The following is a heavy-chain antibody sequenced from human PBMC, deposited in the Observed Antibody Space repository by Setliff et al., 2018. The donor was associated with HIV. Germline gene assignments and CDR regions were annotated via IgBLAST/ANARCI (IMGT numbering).Heavy chain of an antibody. CDR3: ARDRHYSGLGSYGP. V-gene: IGHV4-4*07. CDR1: GGSFGDYH. D-gene: IGHD3-10*01. J-gene: IGHJ5*02. Sequence: SETLSLTCTPSGGSFGDYHWSWIRQPAGRGLEWIGRIFRSGTTDYKFSLKSRVTISIDTSRNQFSLRLTSVTAEDTAVYYCARDRHYSGLGSYGPWGPGTQVTVSS. CDR2: IFRSGTT.